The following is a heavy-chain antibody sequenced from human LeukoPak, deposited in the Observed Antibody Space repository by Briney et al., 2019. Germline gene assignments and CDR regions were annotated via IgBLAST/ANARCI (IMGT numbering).Heavy chain of an antibody. Sequence: GRSLRLSCAASGFTFSSYGMHWVRRAPGKGLEWVAVIWYDGSNKYYADSVKGRFTISRDNSKNTLYLQMNSLRAEDTAVYYCARRGGGSCIDYWGQGTLVTVSS. V-gene: IGHV3-33*01. D-gene: IGHD2-15*01. J-gene: IGHJ4*02. CDR3: ARRGGGSCIDY. CDR1: GFTFSSYG. CDR2: IWYDGSNK.